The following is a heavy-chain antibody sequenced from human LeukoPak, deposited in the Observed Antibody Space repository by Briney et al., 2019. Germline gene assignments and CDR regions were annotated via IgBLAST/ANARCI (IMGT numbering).Heavy chain of an antibody. J-gene: IGHJ4*02. CDR1: GYSISSGYY. CDR2: IYHSGST. CDR3: ARSKVDYGFDY. D-gene: IGHD4-17*01. V-gene: IGHV4-38-2*02. Sequence: KNSETLSLTCTVSGYSISSGYYWGWMRQPPGQGLEWIGSIYHSGSTYYNPSLKSRVTISVDTSKNQFSLKLSSVTAADTAVYYCARSKVDYGFDYWGQGTLVTVSS.